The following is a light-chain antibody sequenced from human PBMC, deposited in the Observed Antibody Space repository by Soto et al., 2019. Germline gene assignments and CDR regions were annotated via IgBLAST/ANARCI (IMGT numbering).Light chain of an antibody. CDR2: DVI. Sequence: QSALTQPASVSGSPGQSITISCTGTSSDVGGYNYVSWYQHHPGKAPKLMIYDVINRPSGVSNRFSGSKSGNTASLTISELQAEDEADYYCSSYKTSNNVVFGGGTKLTVL. J-gene: IGLJ2*01. CDR1: SSDVGGYNY. CDR3: SSYKTSNNVV. V-gene: IGLV2-14*03.